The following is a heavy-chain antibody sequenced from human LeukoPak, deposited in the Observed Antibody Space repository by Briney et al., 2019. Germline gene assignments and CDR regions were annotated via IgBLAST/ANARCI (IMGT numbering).Heavy chain of an antibody. CDR3: ARHGTYYYDSSGYFFFDY. CDR2: IYYSGST. Sequence: PSETLSLTCTVSGGSISSYYWSWIRQPPGKGLEWIGYIYYSGSTNYNPSLKSRVTISVDTSKNQFSLKLSSVTAADTAVHYCARHGTYYYDSSGYFFFDYWGQGTLVTVSS. V-gene: IGHV4-59*08. J-gene: IGHJ4*02. D-gene: IGHD3-22*01. CDR1: GGSISSYY.